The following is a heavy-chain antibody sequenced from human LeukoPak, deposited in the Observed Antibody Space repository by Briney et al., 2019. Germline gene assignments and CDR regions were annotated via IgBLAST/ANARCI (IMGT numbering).Heavy chain of an antibody. CDR1: GGSISSGGYS. J-gene: IGHJ3*02. Sequence: PSETLSLTCTVSGGSISSGGYSWSWIRQHPGKGLEWIGYIYYSGSTYYNPSLKSRVTISVDTSKNQFSLKLSSVTAADTAVYYCARATTMTVVVTDAFDIWGQGTMVTVSS. V-gene: IGHV4-31*03. CDR3: ARATTMTVVVTDAFDI. CDR2: IYYSGST. D-gene: IGHD3-22*01.